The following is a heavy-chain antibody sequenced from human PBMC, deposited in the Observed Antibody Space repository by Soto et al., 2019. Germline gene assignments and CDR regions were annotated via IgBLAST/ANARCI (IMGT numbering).Heavy chain of an antibody. CDR3: ARHYYSYFDY. J-gene: IGHJ4*02. Sequence: GGSLRLSCAASGFTFSSYAMSWVRQAPGKGLVWVSGINSGGTSTSYADSVKGRFTISRDNAKNTLYLQMNSLRVDDTAVYYCARHYYSYFDYWGQGALVTVSS. D-gene: IGHD3-10*01. V-gene: IGHV3-74*01. CDR1: GFTFSSYA. CDR2: INSGGTST.